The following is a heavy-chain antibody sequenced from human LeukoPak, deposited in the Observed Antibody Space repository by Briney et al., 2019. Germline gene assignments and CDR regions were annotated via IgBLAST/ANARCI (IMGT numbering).Heavy chain of an antibody. Sequence: GGSLRLSCAASGFTFSSYAMHWVRQAPGKGLEWVAVISYDGSNKYYAGSVKGRFTISRDNSKNTLYLQMNSLRAEDTAVYYCARDPANSSSWSYYYYYYMDVWGKGTTVTVSS. V-gene: IGHV3-30*04. J-gene: IGHJ6*03. CDR2: ISYDGSNK. D-gene: IGHD6-13*01. CDR1: GFTFSSYA. CDR3: ARDPANSSSWSYYYYYYMDV.